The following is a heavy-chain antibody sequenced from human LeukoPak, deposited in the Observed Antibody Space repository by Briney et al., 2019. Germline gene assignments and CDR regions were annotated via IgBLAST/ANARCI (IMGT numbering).Heavy chain of an antibody. CDR2: ISSIGSYI. J-gene: IGHJ4*02. Sequence: GGSLSLSCAAFGFTLRSYSMKWVRQAQGKGLDWASSISSIGSYIYYDDSVKGRFPISRDNAKNPPYLQMNTLRAEDTAVYYCARDPGVPWLIDLWPRGTRDSVPS. CDR1: GFTLRSYS. CDR3: ARDPGVPWLIDL. D-gene: IGHD3-9*01. V-gene: IGHV3-21*01.